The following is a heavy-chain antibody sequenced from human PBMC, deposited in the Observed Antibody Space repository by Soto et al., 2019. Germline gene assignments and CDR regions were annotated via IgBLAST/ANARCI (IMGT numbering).Heavy chain of an antibody. V-gene: IGHV3-30*18. D-gene: IGHD1-26*01. CDR2: ISYDGSNK. J-gene: IGHJ6*02. CDR1: GFTFSSYG. Sequence: GGSLRLSCAASGFTFSSYGMHWVRQAPGKVLEWVAVISYDGSNKYYADSVKGRFTISRDNSKNTLYLQMNSLRAEDTAVYYCAKDFPSGSYSFYCHYGMAVWGQGTTDTVSS. CDR3: AKDFPSGSYSFYCHYGMAV.